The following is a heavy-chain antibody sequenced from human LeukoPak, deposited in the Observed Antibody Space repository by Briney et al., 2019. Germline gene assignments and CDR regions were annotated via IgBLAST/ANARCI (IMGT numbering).Heavy chain of an antibody. J-gene: IGHJ6*02. V-gene: IGHV3-9*01. CDR3: AKHMRATNTYSFFGLDV. Sequence: GGSLRLSCAATGFTFKDYGMHWVRQPPGKGLEWVSSVNWNGGGTDYADSVKGRFTISRDNAKNSLYLQLSSLRPEDTALYYCAKHMRATNTYSFFGLDVWGQGTTVTVSS. CDR2: VNWNGGGT. D-gene: IGHD1-26*01. CDR1: GFTFKDYG.